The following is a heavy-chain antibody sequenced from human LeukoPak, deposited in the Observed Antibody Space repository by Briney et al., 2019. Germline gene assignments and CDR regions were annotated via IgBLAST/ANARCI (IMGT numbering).Heavy chain of an antibody. CDR2: FDPADGGT. J-gene: IGHJ5*02. CDR3: ATAMVRGVKVWWFDP. D-gene: IGHD3-10*01. V-gene: IGHV1-24*01. Sequence: SLKVSCQVSGYTLPELSMHWVRQTPGKGLEWMGGFDPADGGTSYAQKFQGRVTMTEDTSTDTAYMELSSLRSEDTAVYYCATAMVRGVKVWWFDPWGQGTLVTVSS. CDR1: GYTLPELS.